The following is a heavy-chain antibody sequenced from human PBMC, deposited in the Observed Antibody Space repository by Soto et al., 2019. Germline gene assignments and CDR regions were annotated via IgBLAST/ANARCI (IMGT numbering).Heavy chain of an antibody. CDR3: ARGRSYDFWSGYYYYFDY. D-gene: IGHD3-3*01. V-gene: IGHV3-66*01. Sequence: GGSLRLSCAASGFTVSSNYMSWVRQAPGKGLEWVSVIYSGGSTYYADSVKGRFTISRDNSKNTLYLQMNSLRAEDTAVYYCARGRSYDFWSGYYYYFDYWGQGTLVTVSS. J-gene: IGHJ4*02. CDR1: GFTVSSNY. CDR2: IYSGGST.